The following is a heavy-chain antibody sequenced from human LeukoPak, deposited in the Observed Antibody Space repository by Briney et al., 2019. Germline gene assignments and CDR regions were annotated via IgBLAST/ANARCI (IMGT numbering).Heavy chain of an antibody. CDR2: IYPGDSDT. D-gene: IGHD1-26*01. V-gene: IGHV5-51*01. CDR3: ASPPSRDSGSSPWYY. Sequence: GESLKISCKGSGYSFTTYWIAWVRQMPGKGLDWMGIIYPGDSDTRYSLSFQGQVTISADKSISTAYLQWSSLKASDTAMYYCASPPSRDSGSSPWYYWGQGTLVTVSS. CDR1: GYSFTTYW. J-gene: IGHJ4*02.